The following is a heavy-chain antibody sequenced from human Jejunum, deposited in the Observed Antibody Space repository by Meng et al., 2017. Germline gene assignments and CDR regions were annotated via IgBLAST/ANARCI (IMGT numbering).Heavy chain of an antibody. CDR1: GFTFSNYW. Sequence: GGSLRLSCAASGFTFSNYWMHWVRQGPGKGLVWVSRINSDGSSTAYADSVKGRFTISRDNARNTLYPQMNSLRVEDTAVYYCARVTSGSDHSPFGYWGQGTLVTVSS. CDR2: INSDGSST. CDR3: ARVTSGSDHSPFGY. V-gene: IGHV3-74*01. J-gene: IGHJ4*02. D-gene: IGHD1-26*01.